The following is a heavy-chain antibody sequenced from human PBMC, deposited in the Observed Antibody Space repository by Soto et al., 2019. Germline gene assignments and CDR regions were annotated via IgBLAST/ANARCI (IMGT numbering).Heavy chain of an antibody. V-gene: IGHV3-23*01. D-gene: IGHD1-26*01. J-gene: IGHJ6*02. CDR3: ATLRGSGSYQYYYAMDV. CDR1: GFTFSSYA. Sequence: EVQVLESGGDLVQPGGSLRLSCTASGFTFSSYAMSWVRQAPGKGLEWVSVISGSDGSTYYADFVKGRFTISRDNSKNTLYLQMNTLRAEDTAVYYCATLRGSGSYQYYYAMDVWGQGTTVTVSS. CDR2: ISGSDGST.